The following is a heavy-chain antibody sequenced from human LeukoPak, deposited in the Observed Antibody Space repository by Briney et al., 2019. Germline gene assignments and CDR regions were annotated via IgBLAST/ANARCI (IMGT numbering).Heavy chain of an antibody. D-gene: IGHD2-2*01. CDR1: GFTFSSFA. CDR2: ISGNDGST. V-gene: IGHV3-23*01. Sequence: GGSLRLSCAASGFTFSSFAMNWVRRAPGKGLEWVSVISGNDGSTFYADSVKGRFTISRDNSKNTLYLQMNSLRAEDTAVFYCARDSPTSIFSLNAFDIWGQGTMVTVSS. CDR3: ARDSPTSIFSLNAFDI. J-gene: IGHJ3*02.